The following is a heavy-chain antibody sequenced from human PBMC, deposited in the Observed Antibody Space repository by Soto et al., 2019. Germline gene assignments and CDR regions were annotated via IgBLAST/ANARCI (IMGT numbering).Heavy chain of an antibody. V-gene: IGHV3-33*01. CDR2: IWYDGSNK. J-gene: IGHJ4*01. CDR3: XXXXXXXXNXXCYYYFDY. Sequence: QVQLVESGGGVVQPGRSLRLSCAASGFTFSSYGMHWVRQAPGKGLEWVAVIWYDGSNKYYADSVKGRFTISRDNSKNTLXXXXXXXXXXXXXXXXXXXXXXXXXNXXCYYYFDYXXXGXXVTVSX. CDR1: GFTFSSYG. D-gene: IGHD2-8*01.